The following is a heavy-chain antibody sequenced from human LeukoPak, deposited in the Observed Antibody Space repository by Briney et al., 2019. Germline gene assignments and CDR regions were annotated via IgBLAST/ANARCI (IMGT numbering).Heavy chain of an antibody. CDR2: IYYSGST. J-gene: IGHJ6*03. Sequence: SETLSLTCTVSGGSISSHYWSWIRQPPGKGLEWIGYIYYSGSTNYNPSLKSRVTISVDTSKNQFSLKLSSVTAADTAVYYRARAGDYYYMDVWGKGTTVTVSS. V-gene: IGHV4-59*11. CDR3: ARAGDYYYMDV. CDR1: GGSISSHY.